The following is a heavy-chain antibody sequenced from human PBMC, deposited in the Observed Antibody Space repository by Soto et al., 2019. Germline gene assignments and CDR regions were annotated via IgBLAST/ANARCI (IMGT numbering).Heavy chain of an antibody. D-gene: IGHD6-13*01. CDR2: IYYSGST. CDR3: ARPQGIAAAGTWNY. CDR1: GGSISSSSYY. J-gene: IGHJ4*02. V-gene: IGHV4-39*01. Sequence: PSETLSLTCTVSGGSISSSSYYWGWIRQPPGKGLEWIGSIYYSGSTYYNPSLKSRVTISVDTSKNQFSLKLSSVTAADTAVYYCARPQGIAAAGTWNYWGQGTLVTVSS.